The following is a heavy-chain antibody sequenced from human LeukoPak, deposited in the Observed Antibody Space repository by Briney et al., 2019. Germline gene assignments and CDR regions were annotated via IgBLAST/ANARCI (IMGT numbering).Heavy chain of an antibody. CDR3: ASLEYSSSSVADY. J-gene: IGHJ4*02. V-gene: IGHV3-30*02. Sequence: GGSLRLSCAASGFTFSSYGTHWVRQAPGKGLEWVAFIRYDGSNKYYADSVKGRFTISRDNSKNTLYLQMNSLRAEDTAVYYCASLEYSSSSVADYWGQGTLVTVSS. CDR1: GFTFSSYG. CDR2: IRYDGSNK. D-gene: IGHD6-6*01.